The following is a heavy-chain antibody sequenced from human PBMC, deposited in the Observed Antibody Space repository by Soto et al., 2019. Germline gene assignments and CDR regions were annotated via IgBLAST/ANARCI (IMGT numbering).Heavy chain of an antibody. J-gene: IGHJ5*02. D-gene: IGHD4-4*01. Sequence: PGESLKISCKGSGYSFTSYWIGWVRQMPGKGLEWMGIIYPGDSDTRYSPSFQGQVTISADKSISTAYLQWSSLKASDTAMYYCARTRLTTVTTTNLFGPWGQGTLINVSS. CDR3: ARTRLTTVTTTNLFGP. V-gene: IGHV5-51*01. CDR2: IYPGDSDT. CDR1: GYSFTSYW.